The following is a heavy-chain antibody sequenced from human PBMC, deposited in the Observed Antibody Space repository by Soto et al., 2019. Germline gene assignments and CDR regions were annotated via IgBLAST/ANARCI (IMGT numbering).Heavy chain of an antibody. J-gene: IGHJ4*02. D-gene: IGHD5-12*01. CDR3: AREGKDIVATVRPYYFDY. V-gene: IGHV3-33*01. CDR2: IWYDGSNK. CDR1: GFTFSNYG. Sequence: QVQLVESGGGVVQPGRSLRLSCAASGFTFSNYGMHWVRQAPGKGLEWVAVIWYDGSNKYYADSVNGRFTISRDNSKNTLYLQMNSLRAEDTAVYYCAREGKDIVATVRPYYFDYWGQGTLVTVSS.